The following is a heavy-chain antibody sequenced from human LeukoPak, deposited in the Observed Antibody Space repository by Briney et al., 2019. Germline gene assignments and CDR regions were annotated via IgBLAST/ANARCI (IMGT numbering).Heavy chain of an antibody. D-gene: IGHD6-13*01. CDR3: ARDQVPGIAGAHLDY. Sequence: ASVKVSCKASGGTFSSYAISWVRQAPGQGLEWMGGIIPIFGTANYAQKFQGRVTITTDESTSTAYMELSSLRSEDTAVYYCARDQVPGIAGAHLDYWGQGTLVTVSS. CDR2: IIPIFGTA. CDR1: GGTFSSYA. V-gene: IGHV1-69*05. J-gene: IGHJ4*02.